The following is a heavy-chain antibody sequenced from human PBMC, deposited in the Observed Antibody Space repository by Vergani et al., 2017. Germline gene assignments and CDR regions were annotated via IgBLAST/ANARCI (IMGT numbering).Heavy chain of an antibody. Sequence: QVQLQEWGAGLLKTSETLSLTCGVSGGSFSDYYWSWIRQAPGMGLEWIGEFNHGGSTNYNPSLKSRVSISVDTSNNQFSLQLTSVTAADSALYFCSSIARAPTRRNPPPDYGGQGILVTVSS. CDR2: FNHGGST. V-gene: IGHV4-34*01. CDR1: GGSFSDYY. D-gene: IGHD3-16*02. J-gene: IGHJ4*02. CDR3: SSIARAPTRRNPPPDY.